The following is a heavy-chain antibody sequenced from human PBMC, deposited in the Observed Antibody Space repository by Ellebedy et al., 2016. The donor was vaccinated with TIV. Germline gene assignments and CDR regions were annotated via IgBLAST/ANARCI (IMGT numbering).Heavy chain of an antibody. CDR3: AGRSGTYSDAFDI. CDR2: ITGSGDGGRT. D-gene: IGHD1-26*01. V-gene: IGHV3-23*01. CDR1: GFTFSSYA. J-gene: IGHJ3*02. Sequence: GEFLKISXAASGFTFSSYAMSWVRQAPGKGLEWLSAITGSGDGGRTYSADSVKGRFTISRDNSKNTLYLQMNSLRAEDTAVYYCAGRSGTYSDAFDIWGQGTMVTVSS.